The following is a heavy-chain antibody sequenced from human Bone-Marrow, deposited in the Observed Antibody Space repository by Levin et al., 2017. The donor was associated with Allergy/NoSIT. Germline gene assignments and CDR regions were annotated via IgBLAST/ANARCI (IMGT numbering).Heavy chain of an antibody. V-gene: IGHV3-48*01. CDR3: ARETTYYFDTGGDLRAGWYFDL. D-gene: IGHD3-22*01. J-gene: IGHJ2*01. CDR1: GFSFNTYN. CDR2: ISSGRGTS. Sequence: PGESLKFSCAASGFSFNTYNMHWVRQAPGKGLECISYISSGRGTSDYADSVKGRFTISRDNANNSMYLQMNSLRAEDTAVYYCARETTYYFDTGGDLRAGWYFDLWGRGTLVTVSS.